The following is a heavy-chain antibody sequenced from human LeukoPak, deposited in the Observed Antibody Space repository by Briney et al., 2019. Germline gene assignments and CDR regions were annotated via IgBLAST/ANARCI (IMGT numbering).Heavy chain of an antibody. V-gene: IGHV1-46*01. CDR2: INPSGGST. D-gene: IGHD1-26*01. J-gene: IGHJ4*02. CDR3: ARGWELLRSFDY. CDR1: GYTFIEYY. Sequence: ASVKVSCKTSGYTFIEYYVHWVRQAPVQGLEWMGIINPSGGSTSYAQKFQGRVTMTRDTSTSTVYMELSSLRSEDTAVYYCARGWELLRSFDYWGQGTLVTVSS.